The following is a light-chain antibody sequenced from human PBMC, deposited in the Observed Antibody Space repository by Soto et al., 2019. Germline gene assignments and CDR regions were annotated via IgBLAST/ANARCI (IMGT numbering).Light chain of an antibody. V-gene: IGLV1-40*01. Sequence: QPVLTQPPSVSGAPGQRVTIPCTGSSSNIGSFCDVHWYQQLPGTVPKLLIYGDNNRPSGVPDRFSGSKSGTAASLAITGLQAEDEADYYCQSYDNSLNHVVFGGGTKLTVL. J-gene: IGLJ2*01. CDR3: QSYDNSLNHVV. CDR1: SSNIGSFCD. CDR2: GDN.